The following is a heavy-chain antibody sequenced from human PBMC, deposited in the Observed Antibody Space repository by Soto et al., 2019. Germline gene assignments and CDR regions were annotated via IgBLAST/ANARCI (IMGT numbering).Heavy chain of an antibody. D-gene: IGHD3-10*01. CDR3: AKVGGFGELLRWFDP. J-gene: IGHJ5*02. CDR2: ISGSGGST. Sequence: EVQLLESGGGLVQPGGSPRLSCAASGFTFSSYAMSWVRQAPGKGLEWVSAISGSGGSTYYADSVKGRFTISRDNSKNTLYLQMNSLRAEDTAVYYCAKVGGFGELLRWFDPWGQGTLVTVSS. V-gene: IGHV3-23*01. CDR1: GFTFSSYA.